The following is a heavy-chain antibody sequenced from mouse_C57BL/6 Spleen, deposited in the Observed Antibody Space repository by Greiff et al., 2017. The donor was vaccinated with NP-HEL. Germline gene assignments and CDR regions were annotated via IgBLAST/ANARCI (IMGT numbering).Heavy chain of an antibody. Sequence: QVQLQQPGAELVRPGSSVKLSCKASGYTFTSYWMHWVKQRPIQGLEWIGNIDPSDSETHYNQKFKDKATLTVDKSSSTAYMQLSSLTSEDSAVYYCARLGGVATRDAMDYWGQGTSVTVSS. J-gene: IGHJ4*01. CDR2: IDPSDSET. D-gene: IGHD1-1*01. CDR3: ARLGGVATRDAMDY. V-gene: IGHV1-52*01. CDR1: GYTFTSYW.